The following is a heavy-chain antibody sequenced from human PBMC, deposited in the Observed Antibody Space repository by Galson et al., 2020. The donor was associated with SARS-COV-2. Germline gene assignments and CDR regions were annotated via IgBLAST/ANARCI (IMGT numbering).Heavy chain of an antibody. CDR2: ISGSGSTT. D-gene: IGHD2-15*01. CDR1: GFTFSSYA. V-gene: IGHV3-23*01. J-gene: IGHJ4*02. Sequence: GESLKISCAASGFTFSSYAMSWVRQAPGKGLESVSSISGSGSTTYYADSVKGRFTISRDKSKNTLYLQMNSLRAEDTAVYYCAKGGYCTGDICYSGPFDYWGQGTLVTVSS. CDR3: AKGGYCTGDICYSGPFDY.